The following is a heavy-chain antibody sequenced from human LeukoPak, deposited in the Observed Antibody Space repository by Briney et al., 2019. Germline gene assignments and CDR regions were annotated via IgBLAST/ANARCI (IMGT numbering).Heavy chain of an antibody. CDR2: VSATSNYV. D-gene: IGHD4-17*01. Sequence: PGGPLRLSCAASGFTFSSYSMNWVRQAPGKGLEWVSSVSATSNYVYYADSVKGRFTISRDNAKNSLYLQMNSLRAEDTAVYYCARYGAHPFDYWGQGTLVTVSS. J-gene: IGHJ4*02. V-gene: IGHV3-21*01. CDR3: ARYGAHPFDY. CDR1: GFTFSSYS.